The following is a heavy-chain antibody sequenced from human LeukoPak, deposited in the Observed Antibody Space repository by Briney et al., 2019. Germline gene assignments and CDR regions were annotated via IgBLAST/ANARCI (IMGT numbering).Heavy chain of an antibody. CDR2: ISAYNGNT. CDR3: ARGTDYGDYGGYYYGMDV. D-gene: IGHD4-17*01. V-gene: IGHV1-18*04. CDR1: GYTFTSHG. Sequence: ASVKVSCKASGYTFTSHGISWVRQAPGQGLEWMGWISAYNGNTNYAQKLQGRVTMTTDTSTSTAYMELRSLRSDDTAVYYCARGTDYGDYGGYYYGMDVWGKGTTVTVSS. J-gene: IGHJ6*04.